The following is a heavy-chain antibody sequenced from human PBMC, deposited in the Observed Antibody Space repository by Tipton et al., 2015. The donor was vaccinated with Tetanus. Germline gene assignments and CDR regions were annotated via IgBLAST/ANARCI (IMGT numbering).Heavy chain of an antibody. CDR1: GFTFSSYA. Sequence: SLRLSCAASGFTFSSYAMHWVRQAPGKGMEWVATISQDGKSQFYPGSLRGRFTISRDNSKNTLYLQVNSLRIDDTAVYYCAREPPQYGVGKLHFDYWGQGTLLTVSS. V-gene: IGHV3-30*04. CDR2: ISQDGKSQ. CDR3: AREPPQYGVGKLHFDY. D-gene: IGHD2/OR15-2a*01. J-gene: IGHJ4*02.